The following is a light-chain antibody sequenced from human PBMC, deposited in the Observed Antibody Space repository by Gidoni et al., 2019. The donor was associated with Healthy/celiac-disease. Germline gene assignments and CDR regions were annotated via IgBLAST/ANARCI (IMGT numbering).Light chain of an antibody. J-gene: IGKJ4*01. V-gene: IGKV4-1*01. CDR1: QSVLYSSNNKNY. CDR2: WAS. Sequence: DIVMTQSPASLAVSPGERATINCQSSQSVLYSSNNKNYLAWYQQKPGQPPKLLIYWASTRESGVPDRFSGSGSGTDFTLTISSLQAEDVAVYYCQQYYSTPLTFGGGTKVEIK. CDR3: QQYYSTPLT.